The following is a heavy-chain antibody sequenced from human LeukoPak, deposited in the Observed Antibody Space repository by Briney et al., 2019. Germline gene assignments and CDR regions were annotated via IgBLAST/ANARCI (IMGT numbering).Heavy chain of an antibody. J-gene: IGHJ4*02. CDR1: GFTFDDYG. D-gene: IGHD2-2*01. V-gene: IGHV3-23*01. CDR3: AKYRYCSSTSCYGAFDY. CDR2: ISGSGGST. Sequence: GGSLRLSCAASGFTFDDYGLSWVRQAPGKGLEWVSAISGSGGSTYYADSVKGRFTISRDNSKNTLYLQMNSLRAEDTAVYYCAKYRYCSSTSCYGAFDYWGQGTLVTVSS.